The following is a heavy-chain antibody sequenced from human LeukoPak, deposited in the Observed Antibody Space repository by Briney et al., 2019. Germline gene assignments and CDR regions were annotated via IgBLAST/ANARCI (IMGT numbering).Heavy chain of an antibody. CDR3: ARNLYGSGSYSLGY. J-gene: IGHJ4*02. D-gene: IGHD3-10*01. Sequence: SETLPLTCTVSGGSISSSSYYWGWIRQPPGKGLEWIGSIYYSGSTYYNPSLKSRVTISVDTSKNQFSLKLSSVTAADTAVYYCARNLYGSGSYSLGYWGQGTLVTVSS. V-gene: IGHV4-39*07. CDR1: GGSISSSSYY. CDR2: IYYSGST.